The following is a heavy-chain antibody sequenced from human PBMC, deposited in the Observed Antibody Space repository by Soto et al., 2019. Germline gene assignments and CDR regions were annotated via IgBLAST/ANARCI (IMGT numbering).Heavy chain of an antibody. D-gene: IGHD3-3*01. V-gene: IGHV6-1*01. J-gene: IGHJ6*03. CDR1: GDSVSSNSAA. CDR3: ARGQFDDFWSGYYMDV. Sequence: SPTLSLTCAISGDSVSSNSAAWNWIRQSPSRGLEWLGRTYYRSKWYNDYAVSVKSRITINPDTSKNQFSLQLNSVTPEDTAVYYCARGQFDDFWSGYYMDVWGKGTTVTVSS. CDR2: TYYRSKWYN.